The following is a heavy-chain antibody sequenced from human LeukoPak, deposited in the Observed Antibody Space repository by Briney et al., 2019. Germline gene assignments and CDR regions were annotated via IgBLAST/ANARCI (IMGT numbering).Heavy chain of an antibody. J-gene: IGHJ4*02. D-gene: IGHD2-21*02. V-gene: IGHV3-9*01. CDR1: GFTFDDYA. CDR3: ARDKLMGDSYFVY. CDR2: ISWNSGSI. Sequence: GGSLRLSCAASGFTFDDYAMHWVRQAPGKGLEWVSGISWNSGSIGYADSVKGRFTISRDNAKNSLYLQMNGLRAEDTAAYYCARDKLMGDSYFVYWGQGTLVTVSS.